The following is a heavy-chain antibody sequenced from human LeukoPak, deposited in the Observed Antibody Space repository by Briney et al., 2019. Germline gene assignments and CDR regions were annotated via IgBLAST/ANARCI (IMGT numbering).Heavy chain of an antibody. Sequence: ASVKVSCKASGYTFTGYYMHWVRQAPGQGLEWMGWINPNSGGTNYAQKFQGRVTMTRDTSISTAYMELSRLRSDDTAVYYCARVLGIVVVPDAYGMDVWGQGTTVTVSS. V-gene: IGHV1-2*02. CDR2: INPNSGGT. D-gene: IGHD2-2*01. CDR3: ARVLGIVVVPDAYGMDV. J-gene: IGHJ6*02. CDR1: GYTFTGYY.